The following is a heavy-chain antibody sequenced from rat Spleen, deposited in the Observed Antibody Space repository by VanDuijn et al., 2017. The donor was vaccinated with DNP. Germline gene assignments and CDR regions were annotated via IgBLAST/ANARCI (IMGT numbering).Heavy chain of an antibody. V-gene: IGHV5-7*01. Sequence: EVQLVESGGGLVQPGRSLKLSCAASGLTFSDYNMAWVRQAPKKGLEWVATISYDGSSTSYRDSVKGRFTVSRDNAKNTLYLQMDSLRSEDTATYYCARPDYWGQGVMVTVSS. CDR2: ISYDGSST. J-gene: IGHJ2*01. CDR1: GLTFSDYN. CDR3: ARPDY.